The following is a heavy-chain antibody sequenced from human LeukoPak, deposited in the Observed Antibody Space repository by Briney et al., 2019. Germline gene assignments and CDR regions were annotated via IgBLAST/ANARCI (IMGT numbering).Heavy chain of an antibody. D-gene: IGHD3-16*01. V-gene: IGHV5-51*01. CDR2: IYPGDSDT. Sequence: LGESLKISCRGSGYSFTSYWIGWVRQMPGRGLEWRGIIYPGDSDTRYSPSFQGQVTISADKSISTAHLQWSSLKASDTAMYYCARLAGGDYYGMDVWGQGITVTVSS. CDR3: ARLAGGDYYGMDV. J-gene: IGHJ6*02. CDR1: GYSFTSYW.